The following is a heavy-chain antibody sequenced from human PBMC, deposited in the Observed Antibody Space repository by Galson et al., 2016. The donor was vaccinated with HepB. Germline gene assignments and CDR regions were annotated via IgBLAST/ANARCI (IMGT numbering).Heavy chain of an antibody. Sequence: SLRLSCAASGFTFSTYWMHWVRQVPGMGLVWVSRVNSDGSRTTYVDSVKGRFTISRDNAKNTLYLQMNSLRVEDTAVYYCARKSMAGPRSYFDYWGRGTMVTVSS. CDR3: ARKSMAGPRSYFDY. J-gene: IGHJ4*03. V-gene: IGHV3-74*01. CDR1: GFTFSTYW. D-gene: IGHD6-19*01. CDR2: VNSDGSRT.